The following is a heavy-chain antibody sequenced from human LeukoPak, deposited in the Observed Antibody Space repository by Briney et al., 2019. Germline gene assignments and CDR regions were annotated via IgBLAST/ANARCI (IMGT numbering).Heavy chain of an antibody. V-gene: IGHV1-46*01. CDR1: GYTFTSYY. Sequence: ASVKVSCKASGYTFTSYYMHWVRQAPGQGLEWMGIINPSDGSTSYAQKFQGRVTMTRDTSTSTVYMELSSLRSEDTAVYYCARDRVRDGYNFGYFDYWGQGTLVTVSS. CDR3: ARDRVRDGYNFGYFDY. D-gene: IGHD5-24*01. J-gene: IGHJ4*02. CDR2: INPSDGST.